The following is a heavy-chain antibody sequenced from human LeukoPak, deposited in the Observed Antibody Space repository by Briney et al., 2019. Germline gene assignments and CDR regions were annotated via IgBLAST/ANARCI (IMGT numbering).Heavy chain of an antibody. CDR2: ISGSGGST. V-gene: IGHV3-23*01. CDR3: AKVDYDFCSGLYHFDY. D-gene: IGHD3-3*01. J-gene: IGHJ4*02. Sequence: GGSLRLSCAASGFTFSSYAMSWVRQAPGKGLEWVSAISGSGGSTYYADSVKGRFTISRDNSKNTLYLQMNSLRAEDTAVYYCAKVDYDFCSGLYHFDYWGQGTLVTVSS. CDR1: GFTFSSYA.